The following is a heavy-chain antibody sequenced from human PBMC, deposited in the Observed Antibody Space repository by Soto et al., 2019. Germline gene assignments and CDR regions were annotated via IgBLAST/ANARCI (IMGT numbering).Heavy chain of an antibody. CDR2: IIPSSGTT. D-gene: IGHD4-4*01. J-gene: IGHJ4*02. Sequence: SVKVSCKASGGTFSSYAISWVRQAPGQGLEWMGVIIPSSGTTNYAQKFRGRVAMTRDTSTSTVYMELSSLKSEDTAVYYCAITVDFDFWGQGTLVTVSS. V-gene: IGHV1-69*05. CDR1: GGTFSSYA. CDR3: AITVDFDF.